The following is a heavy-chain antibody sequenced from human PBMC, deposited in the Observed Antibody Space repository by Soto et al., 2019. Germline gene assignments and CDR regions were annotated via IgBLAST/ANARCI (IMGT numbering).Heavy chain of an antibody. Sequence: QVQLVQSGAEVKKPGSSVKVSCKASGGTFSSYAISWVRQAPGQGLEWMGGIIPISGTANYAQKFQGRVTITADESTSTVSIELRSLSSADTSVYFCARSQGSSTSLAIYYYYYYGMDVWGQGTTVTVSS. V-gene: IGHV1-69*01. CDR2: IIPISGTA. CDR1: GGTFSSYA. D-gene: IGHD2-2*01. J-gene: IGHJ6*02. CDR3: ARSQGSSTSLAIYYYYYYGMDV.